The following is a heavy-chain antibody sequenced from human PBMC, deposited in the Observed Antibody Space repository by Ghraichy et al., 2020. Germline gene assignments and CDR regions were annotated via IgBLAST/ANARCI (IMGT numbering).Heavy chain of an antibody. Sequence: SETLSLTCTVSGGSISSFSWSWVRQAPGKGLEWIGHFHYSGNTNYNPSLKSRVAISLDTSKNQFSLRLSSVTDADTAFYYCARDGGYSGNDWVGQFDSWGQGTLVTVSS. CDR3: ARDGGYSGNDWVGQFDS. CDR2: FHYSGNT. CDR1: GGSISSFS. J-gene: IGHJ4*02. V-gene: IGHV4-59*01. D-gene: IGHD5-12*01.